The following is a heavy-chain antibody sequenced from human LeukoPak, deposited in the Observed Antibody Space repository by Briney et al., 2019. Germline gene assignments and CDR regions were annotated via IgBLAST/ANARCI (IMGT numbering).Heavy chain of an antibody. CDR3: AKDFPPFRSGCCCYRDF. V-gene: IGHV3-23*01. CDR2: ISGSGGST. D-gene: IGHD2-15*01. CDR1: GFTFSSYA. J-gene: IGHJ4*02. Sequence: GGSLRLSCAASGFTFSSYAMSWVRQAPGKGLEWVSAISGSGGSTYYADSVKGRFTISRNNSKNTLYLQMNSLKAEDTPVYYWAKDFPPFRSGCCCYRDFWGQGNLVTVSS.